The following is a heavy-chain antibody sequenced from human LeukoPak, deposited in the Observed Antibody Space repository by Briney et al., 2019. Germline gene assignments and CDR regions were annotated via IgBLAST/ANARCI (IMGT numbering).Heavy chain of an antibody. D-gene: IGHD6-19*01. CDR2: INAGNGNT. Sequence: ASVKVSCKASGYTFTSYAMHWVRQAPGQRLEWMGWINAGNGNTKYSQEFQGRVTITRDTSASTAYMELSSLRSEDMAVYYCARGQWLDVPYYYYYMDVWGKGTTVTVSS. CDR3: ARGQWLDVPYYYYYMDV. CDR1: GYTFTSYA. J-gene: IGHJ6*03. V-gene: IGHV1-3*03.